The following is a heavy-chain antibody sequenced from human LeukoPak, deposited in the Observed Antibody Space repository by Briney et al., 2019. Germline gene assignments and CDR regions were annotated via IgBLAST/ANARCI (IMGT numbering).Heavy chain of an antibody. CDR3: AKGGEQKTFRCGMDS. V-gene: IGHV3-30*18. D-gene: IGHD1/OR15-1a*01. CDR1: GFTFSAYY. Sequence: PGGALRLSCAASGFTFSAYYMHWVRQAPGKGQEWVALVSNDGGIKYYGASVRGRFTISRDNPENTLYLQMNSLRADDTAVYYCAKGGEQKTFRCGMDSCGQGTLVTVSS. J-gene: IGHJ4*02. CDR2: VSNDGGIK.